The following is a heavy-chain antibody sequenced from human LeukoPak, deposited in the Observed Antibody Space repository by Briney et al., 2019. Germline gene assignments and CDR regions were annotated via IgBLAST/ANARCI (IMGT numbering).Heavy chain of an antibody. Sequence: ASVKASCKASGYTFTSYYMHWVRQAPGQGLEWMGIINPSGGSTSYAQKFQGRVTMTRDTSTSTVYMELSSLRSEDTAVYYCARGRGDDSSGYYWNYFDYWGQGTLVTVSS. V-gene: IGHV1-46*01. CDR3: ARGRGDDSSGYYWNYFDY. CDR2: INPSGGST. CDR1: GYTFTSYY. J-gene: IGHJ4*02. D-gene: IGHD3-22*01.